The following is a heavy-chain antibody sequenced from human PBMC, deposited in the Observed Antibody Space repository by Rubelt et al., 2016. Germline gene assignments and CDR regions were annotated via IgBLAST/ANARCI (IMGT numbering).Heavy chain of an antibody. D-gene: IGHD2-2*01. CDR2: ISGSADAT. Sequence: KGLEWISAISGSADATFYADSVKGRFTISRDNSKNTLFLQMNSLRVEDTALYYCAKEGAVVGPTWFDYWGQGTLVTVSS. J-gene: IGHJ4*02. CDR3: AKEGAVVGPTWFDY. V-gene: IGHV3-23*01.